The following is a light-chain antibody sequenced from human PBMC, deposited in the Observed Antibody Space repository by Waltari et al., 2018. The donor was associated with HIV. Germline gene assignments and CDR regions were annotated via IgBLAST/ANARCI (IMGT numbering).Light chain of an antibody. Sequence: EIVMTQSPATLSVSPGEEATLSCRASATVSRNLAWYQQKPGQAPSLCIYGASTRATGIPARFSGSGAGTEFTLSISSLQSEDFGVYYCQHYNKWPYTFGQGTKLEIK. CDR1: ATVSRN. CDR2: GAS. V-gene: IGKV3-15*01. J-gene: IGKJ2*01. CDR3: QHYNKWPYT.